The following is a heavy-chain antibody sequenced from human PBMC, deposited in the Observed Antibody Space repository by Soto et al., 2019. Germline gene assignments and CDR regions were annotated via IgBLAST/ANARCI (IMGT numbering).Heavy chain of an antibody. CDR2: TYYRSKWYN. CDR1: GDSVSRNSAA. J-gene: IGHJ4*02. Sequence: SQTLSLTCAISGDSVSRNSAAWNWIRQSPSRGLEWLGRTYYRSKWYNDYAVSVKSRITINPDTSKNQFSLQLNSVTPDDTAVNYCARASDLVEWLPKHFDYWGQGTLVTVSS. D-gene: IGHD3-3*01. CDR3: ARASDLVEWLPKHFDY. V-gene: IGHV6-1*01.